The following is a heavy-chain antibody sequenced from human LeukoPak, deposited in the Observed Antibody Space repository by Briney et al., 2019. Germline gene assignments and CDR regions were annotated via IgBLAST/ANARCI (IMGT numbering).Heavy chain of an antibody. CDR3: ARRDYYDSSGYLG. D-gene: IGHD3-22*01. J-gene: IGHJ4*02. CDR2: INHSGST. Sequence: PSETLSLTCTVSGGSISSGGYYWSWIRQPPGKGLEWIGYINHSGSTNYNPSLKSRVTISVDTSKNQFSLKLSSVTAADTAVYYCARRDYYDSSGYLGWGQGTLVTVSS. V-gene: IGHV4-30-2*01. CDR1: GGSISSGGYY.